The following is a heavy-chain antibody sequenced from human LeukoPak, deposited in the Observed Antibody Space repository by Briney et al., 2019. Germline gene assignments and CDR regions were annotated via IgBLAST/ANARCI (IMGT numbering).Heavy chain of an antibody. V-gene: IGHV3-7*01. CDR3: AGNAYYYDSSGYFPSDY. D-gene: IGHD3-22*01. J-gene: IGHJ4*02. CDR2: IKQDGSEK. Sequence: GGSLRLSCAASGFTFSNYWMSWVRQAPGKGLEWVANIKQDGSEKNYVDSVKGRFTISRDNAKNSLYLQMNSLRAEDTAVYYCAGNAYYYDSSGYFPSDYWGQGTLVTVSS. CDR1: GFTFSNYW.